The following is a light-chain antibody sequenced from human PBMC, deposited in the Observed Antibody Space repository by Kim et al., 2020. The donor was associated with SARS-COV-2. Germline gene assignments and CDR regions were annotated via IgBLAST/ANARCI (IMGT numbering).Light chain of an antibody. CDR2: QDS. CDR3: QAWDSSTAGWV. Sequence: SYELTQPPSVSVSPGQTASITCSGDKLGDKYACWYQQKPGQYPVLVIYQDSKRPSGIPERFSGSNSGNTATLTISGTQAMDEADYYCQAWDSSTAGWVFGGGTQLTVL. J-gene: IGLJ3*02. V-gene: IGLV3-1*01. CDR1: KLGDKY.